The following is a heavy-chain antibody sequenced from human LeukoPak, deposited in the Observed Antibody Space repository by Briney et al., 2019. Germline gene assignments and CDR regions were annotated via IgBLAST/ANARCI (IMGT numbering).Heavy chain of an antibody. D-gene: IGHD3-10*01. CDR2: ISRSSSYK. CDR3: ARIWFGELRVGMDV. J-gene: IGHJ6*04. V-gene: IGHV3-21*01. CDR1: GFTFSSYS. Sequence: GGSLRLSRAASGFTFSSYSMNCVRQAPGRGLEWVSSISRSSSYKFYADSVKGPFTISRDNAKNSLYLQMNSLRAEDTAVYYCARIWFGELRVGMDVWGKGTTVTVSS.